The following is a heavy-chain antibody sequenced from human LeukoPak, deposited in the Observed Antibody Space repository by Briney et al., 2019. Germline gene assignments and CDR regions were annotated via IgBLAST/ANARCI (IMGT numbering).Heavy chain of an antibody. Sequence: SQTLSLTCTVSGGSISSGDYYWSWIRQPPGKGLEWIGYIYYSGSTYYNPSLKSRVTISVDTSKNQFSLKPSSVTAADTAVYYCARAITMVRGANPKWFDPWGQGTLVTVSS. V-gene: IGHV4-30-4*01. D-gene: IGHD3-10*01. CDR3: ARAITMVRGANPKWFDP. CDR1: GGSISSGDYY. J-gene: IGHJ5*02. CDR2: IYYSGST.